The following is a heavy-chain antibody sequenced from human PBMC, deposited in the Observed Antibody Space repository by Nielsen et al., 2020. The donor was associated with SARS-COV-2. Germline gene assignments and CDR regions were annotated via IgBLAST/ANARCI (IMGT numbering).Heavy chain of an antibody. CDR1: GFTFYSSG. Sequence: GESLKISCAASGFTFYSSGMSWVRQAPGKGLEWVSAISASGGSTFYADSVKGRFTISRDNSKNTVYLQMNSLRAEDTALYYCAKDMGYGSGSYFWYWGQGTLVTVSS. V-gene: IGHV3-23*01. J-gene: IGHJ4*02. CDR2: ISASGGST. CDR3: AKDMGYGSGSYFWY. D-gene: IGHD3-10*01.